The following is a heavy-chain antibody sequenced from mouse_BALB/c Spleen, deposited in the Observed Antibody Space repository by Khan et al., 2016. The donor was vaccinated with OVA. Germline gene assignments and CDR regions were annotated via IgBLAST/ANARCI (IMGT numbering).Heavy chain of an antibody. D-gene: IGHD2-2*01. J-gene: IGHJ3*01. Sequence: QVQLKQSGAELVKPGASVKLSCKASGYIFTSYYMYWVKQRPGQGLEWIGEINPNNGGTNFNEKFTNKATLTVDKSSSTTYMQLSSLTSEDSAVYYCIRSGYGSCAYWGPGTLVTVSA. CDR1: GYIFTSYY. CDR2: INPNNGGT. V-gene: IGHV1-53*01. CDR3: IRSGYGSCAY.